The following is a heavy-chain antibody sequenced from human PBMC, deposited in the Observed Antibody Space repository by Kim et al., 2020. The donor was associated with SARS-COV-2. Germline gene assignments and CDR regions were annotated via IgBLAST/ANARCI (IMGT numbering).Heavy chain of an antibody. CDR3: ARDRRDPYYYGSGSYYGKKAYYYYMDV. Sequence: SETLSLTCTVSGGSISSGDYYWSWIRQPPGKGLEWIGYIYYSGSTYYNPSLKSRVTISVDTSKNQFSLKLSSVTAADTAVYYCARDRRDPYYYGSGSYYGKKAYYYYMDVWGKGTTVTVSS. J-gene: IGHJ6*03. CDR1: GGSISSGDYY. CDR2: IYYSGST. D-gene: IGHD3-10*01. V-gene: IGHV4-30-4*01.